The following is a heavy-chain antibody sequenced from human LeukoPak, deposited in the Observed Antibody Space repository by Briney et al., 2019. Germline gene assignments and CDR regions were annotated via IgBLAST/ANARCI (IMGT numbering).Heavy chain of an antibody. V-gene: IGHV4-61*08. CDR1: GGSISSGGYY. CDR2: IHYSGST. D-gene: IGHD5-24*01. Sequence: PSETLSLTCTVSGGSISSGGYYWSWIRQPPGKGLEWIGYIHYSGSTKYNPSLKSRVTILVDTSKNEFSLRLSSVTAADTAVYYCARSGGDRVEMPTIIDYWGQGTLVTVSS. J-gene: IGHJ4*02. CDR3: ARSGGDRVEMPTIIDY.